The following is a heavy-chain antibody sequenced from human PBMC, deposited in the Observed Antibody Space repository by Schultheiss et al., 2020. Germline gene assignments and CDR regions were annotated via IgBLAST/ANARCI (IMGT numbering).Heavy chain of an antibody. D-gene: IGHD1-1*01. V-gene: IGHV2-70*01. Sequence: SGPTLVKPTQTLTLTCTFSGFSLSTSGMCVSWIRQPPGKALEWLALIYWNDDKRYSPSLKTRLTISKDTSKNQVVLTMTNMDPVDTATYYCARMTTGTSPFSFDYWGQGTRVTVSS. CDR1: GFSLSTSGMC. CDR2: IYWNDDK. CDR3: ARMTTGTSPFSFDY. J-gene: IGHJ4*02.